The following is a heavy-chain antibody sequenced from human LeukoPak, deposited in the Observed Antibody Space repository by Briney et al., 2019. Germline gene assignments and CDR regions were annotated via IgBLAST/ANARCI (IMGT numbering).Heavy chain of an antibody. CDR1: GFTFSNHA. CDR2: ISYDGTNK. Sequence: GRSLRLSCAASGFTFSNHAMHWVRQAPGKGLEWVAVISYDGTNKYYADSVKGRFTISRDNSKNTMYLQMNSLRAEDTAMYYCARAPMSYDSSGFGGAFDIWGQGTMVTVSS. CDR3: ARAPMSYDSSGFGGAFDI. V-gene: IGHV3-30-3*01. D-gene: IGHD3-22*01. J-gene: IGHJ3*02.